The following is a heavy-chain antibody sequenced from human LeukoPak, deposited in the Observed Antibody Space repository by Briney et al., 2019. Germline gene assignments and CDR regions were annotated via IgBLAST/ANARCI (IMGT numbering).Heavy chain of an antibody. V-gene: IGHV3-30*03. CDR2: ISYDGSNK. D-gene: IGHD1-7*01. J-gene: IGHJ4*02. CDR3: ASYVGYNWNYVAGED. Sequence: GGSLRLSCAASGFTFSSYGMHWVRQAPGKGLEWVAVISYDGSNKYYADSVKGRFTISRDNSKNTLYLQMNSLRAEDTAVYYCASYVGYNWNYVAGEDWGQGTLVTVSS. CDR1: GFTFSSYG.